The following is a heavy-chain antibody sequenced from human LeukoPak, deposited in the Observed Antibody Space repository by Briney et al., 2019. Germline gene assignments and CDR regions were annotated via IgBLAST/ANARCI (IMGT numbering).Heavy chain of an antibody. CDR2: ISYDGSNK. CDR1: GLTFRNYG. V-gene: IGHV3-30*03. D-gene: IGHD1-1*01. CDR3: ASHRGDYATGYFDY. J-gene: IGHJ4*02. Sequence: PGGSLRLSCAASGLTFRNYGMHWVRQAPGKGLEWVVIISYDGSNKYYADSVKGRFTISKDNSQNTLYLQMNSLRAEDTAVYYCASHRGDYATGYFDYWGQGTLVTVSS.